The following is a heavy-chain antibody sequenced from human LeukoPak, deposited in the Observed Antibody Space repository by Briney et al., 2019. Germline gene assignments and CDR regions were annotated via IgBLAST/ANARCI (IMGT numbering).Heavy chain of an antibody. CDR1: GYTFTSYW. CDR2: IYPGESNT. Sequence: GKPLKISCRGSGYTFTSYWIGWVRQMPGKGLEWMGIIYPGESNTRYSPSFQGQVTISADKSISTAYLQWSSLKASDTAMYYCARVNWGKQNFDLWGRGTLVTVSS. CDR3: ARVNWGKQNFDL. V-gene: IGHV5-51*01. D-gene: IGHD7-27*01. J-gene: IGHJ2*01.